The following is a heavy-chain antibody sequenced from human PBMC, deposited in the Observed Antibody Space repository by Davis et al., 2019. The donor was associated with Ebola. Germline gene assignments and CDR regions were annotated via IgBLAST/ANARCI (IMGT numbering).Heavy chain of an antibody. Sequence: GGSLRLSCAASGFIFSNYGMNWVRQAPGKGLEWVSGITGSGGSAYYADSVTGRFTISRDNSNSTLSLQMNSLRADDTAIYYCAKEYLSEYSSSSSAFDIWGQGTMVTVSS. CDR3: AKEYLSEYSSSSSAFDI. CDR1: GFIFSNYG. J-gene: IGHJ3*02. V-gene: IGHV3-23*01. D-gene: IGHD6-6*01. CDR2: ITGSGGSA.